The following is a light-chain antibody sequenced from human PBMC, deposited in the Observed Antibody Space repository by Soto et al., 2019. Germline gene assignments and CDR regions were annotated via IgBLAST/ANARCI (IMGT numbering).Light chain of an antibody. CDR1: NIGIKS. CDR2: DDS. J-gene: IGLJ2*01. V-gene: IGLV3-21*02. CDR3: QVWDSNSDHEV. Sequence: SYELTQPPSVSVAPGQTARITCGGTNIGIKSVHWYQQKPGQAPVLVVYDDSDRPSGIPERFSGSNSGNTATLTISRVEAGDEADYYCQVWDSNSDHEVLGGGTKLTVL.